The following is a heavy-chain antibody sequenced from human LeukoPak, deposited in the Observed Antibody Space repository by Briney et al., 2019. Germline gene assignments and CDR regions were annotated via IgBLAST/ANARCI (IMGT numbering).Heavy chain of an antibody. Sequence: GRSLRLSCAASGFTFSNTWMSWVRQAPGRGLEWVGRITSKTDGGTTDYAAPVKGRFTISRDDSKNTLYLQMNSLKTEDTAVYYCTKQLLYDYVWGSYRSDPLWGQGTMVTVSS. CDR3: TKQLLYDYVWGSYRSDPL. CDR2: ITSKTDGGTT. D-gene: IGHD3-16*02. V-gene: IGHV3-15*01. CDR1: GFTFSNTW. J-gene: IGHJ3*01.